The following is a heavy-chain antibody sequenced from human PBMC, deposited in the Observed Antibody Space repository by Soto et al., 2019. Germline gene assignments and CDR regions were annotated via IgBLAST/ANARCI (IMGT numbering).Heavy chain of an antibody. CDR2: IIPIFGTA. V-gene: IGHV1-69*06. J-gene: IGHJ6*02. Sequence: GLEWMGGIIPIFGTANYAQKFQGRVTITADKSTRTAYMELSSLRSEDTAVYYCARSAFRGLKPYYYYGMDVWGPRTTVTVSS. D-gene: IGHD3-16*01. CDR3: ARSAFRGLKPYYYYGMDV.